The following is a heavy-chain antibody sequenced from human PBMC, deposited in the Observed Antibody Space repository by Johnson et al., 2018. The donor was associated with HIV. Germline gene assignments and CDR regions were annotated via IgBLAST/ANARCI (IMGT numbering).Heavy chain of an antibody. Sequence: QVQLVESGGDLVKPGGSLRLSCGASEFILSDYYISWVRQAPEKGLEWISYISSSGGAIFYADSLKGRFTISRDIAKNTLYLQMNSLRAEDTAVYYCARDGRGLDAFDIWGQGTMVTVSS. V-gene: IGHV3-11*04. CDR3: ARDGRGLDAFDI. D-gene: IGHD3/OR15-3a*01. CDR2: ISSSGGAI. J-gene: IGHJ3*02. CDR1: EFILSDYY.